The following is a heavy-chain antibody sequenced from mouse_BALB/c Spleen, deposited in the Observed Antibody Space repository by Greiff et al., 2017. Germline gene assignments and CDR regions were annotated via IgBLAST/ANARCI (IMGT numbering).Heavy chain of an antibody. Sequence: EVQRVESGGGLVQPGGSRKLSCAASGFTFSSFGMHWVRQAPEKGLEWVAYISSGSSTIYYADTVKGRFTISRDNPKNTLFLQMTSLRSEDTAMYYCARKTYYGSMDYWGQGTSVTVSS. V-gene: IGHV5-17*02. CDR2: ISSGSSTI. CDR3: ARKTYYGSMDY. J-gene: IGHJ4*01. D-gene: IGHD2-10*01. CDR1: GFTFSSFG.